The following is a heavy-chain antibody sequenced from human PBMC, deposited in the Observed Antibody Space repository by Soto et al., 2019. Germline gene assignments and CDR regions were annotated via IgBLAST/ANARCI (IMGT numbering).Heavy chain of an antibody. Sequence: ASVKVSCKASGGTFSSYAISWVRQAPGQGLEWMGGIIPIFGTANYAQKFQGRVTITADESTSTAYMELSSLRSEDTAVYYCASRPLGYCSGGSCFHYYYYGMDVWGQGTTVTVSS. D-gene: IGHD2-15*01. CDR2: IIPIFGTA. J-gene: IGHJ6*02. CDR1: GGTFSSYA. V-gene: IGHV1-69*13. CDR3: ASRPLGYCSGGSCFHYYYYGMDV.